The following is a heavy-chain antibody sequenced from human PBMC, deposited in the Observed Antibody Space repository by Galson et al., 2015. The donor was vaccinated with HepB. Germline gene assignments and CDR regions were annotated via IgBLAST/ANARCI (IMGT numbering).Heavy chain of an antibody. V-gene: IGHV4-4*02. J-gene: IGHJ2*01. CDR1: GGSISSSNW. CDR3: ARCQWGYYYDQKVRYFDL. Sequence: SETLSLTCAVSGGSISSSNWWSWVRQPPGKGLEWIGEIYHSGSTNYNPSLKSRVTISVDKSKNQFSLKLSSVTAADTAVYYCARCQWGYYYDQKVRYFDLWGRGTLVTVSS. D-gene: IGHD3-22*01. CDR2: IYHSGST.